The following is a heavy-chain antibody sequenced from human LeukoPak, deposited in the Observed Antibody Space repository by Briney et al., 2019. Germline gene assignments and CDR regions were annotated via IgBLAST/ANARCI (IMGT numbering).Heavy chain of an antibody. Sequence: PSETLSLTCTVSGGSISSYYWSGIRQPPGKGLEWIGYIYYSGSTNYNPSLKSRVTISVDTSKNQFSLKLSSVTAADTAVYYCARAHYYYYYYMDVWGKGTTVTISS. CDR3: ARAHYYYYYYMDV. J-gene: IGHJ6*03. CDR2: IYYSGST. CDR1: GGSISSYY. V-gene: IGHV4-59*01.